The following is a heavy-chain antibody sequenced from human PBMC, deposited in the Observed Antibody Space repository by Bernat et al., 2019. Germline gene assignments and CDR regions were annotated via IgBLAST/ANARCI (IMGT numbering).Heavy chain of an antibody. V-gene: IGHV1-18*01. CDR1: GYTFTSYG. CDR3: ARDWNLDYYYYYGMDV. CDR2: ISAYNGNT. D-gene: IGHD1-1*01. J-gene: IGHJ6*02. Sequence: QVQLVQSGAEVKKPGASVKVSCKASGYTFTSYGISWVRQAPGQGLEWMGWISAYNGNTNYAQKLQGRVTMTTDTSTSTAYMELRSLRSDDTAVYYCARDWNLDYYYYYGMDVWGQGTTVTVS.